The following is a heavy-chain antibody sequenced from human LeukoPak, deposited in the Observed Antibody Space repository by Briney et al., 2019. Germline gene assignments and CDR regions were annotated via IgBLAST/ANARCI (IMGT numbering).Heavy chain of an antibody. CDR2: ISGSGGST. D-gene: IGHD3-9*01. Sequence: PGGSLRLSCAASGFTFSSYAMSWVRQAPGKGLEWVSAISGSGGSTYYADSVKGRFTISRDNSKNTLYLQMNSLRAEDTAVYYCAGVGVRYGPSTNAFDIWGQGTMVTVSS. V-gene: IGHV3-23*01. CDR3: AGVGVRYGPSTNAFDI. CDR1: GFTFSSYA. J-gene: IGHJ3*02.